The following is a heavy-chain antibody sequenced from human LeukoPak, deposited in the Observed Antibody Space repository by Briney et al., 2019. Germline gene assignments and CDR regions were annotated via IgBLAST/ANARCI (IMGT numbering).Heavy chain of an antibody. CDR2: INPNSGGT. V-gene: IGHV1-2*02. Sequence: ASVKVSCKASGYTFTGYYMHWVRQAPGQALEWMGWINPNSGGTDYAQKFQGRVTMTRDTSISTAYMELKWLGSDDTAVYYCARGGYCSSGNCFVLAADFDYWGPGTLVTVSS. CDR3: ARGGYCSSGNCFVLAADFDY. D-gene: IGHD2-15*01. J-gene: IGHJ4*02. CDR1: GYTFTGYY.